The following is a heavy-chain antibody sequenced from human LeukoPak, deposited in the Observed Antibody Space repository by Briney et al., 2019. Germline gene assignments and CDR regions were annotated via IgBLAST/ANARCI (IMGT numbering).Heavy chain of an antibody. Sequence: GGSLRLSCSASGFTFSSYWMSWVRQAPGKGLEWVANIKQDGSEKYYVDSVKGRFTISRDNDKNSLYLQMNSLRAEDTAVYYCARARYEGGVYYYYYYMDVWGKGTTVTVSS. V-gene: IGHV3-7*01. J-gene: IGHJ6*03. CDR1: GFTFSSYW. D-gene: IGHD3-16*01. CDR2: IKQDGSEK. CDR3: ARARYEGGVYYYYYYMDV.